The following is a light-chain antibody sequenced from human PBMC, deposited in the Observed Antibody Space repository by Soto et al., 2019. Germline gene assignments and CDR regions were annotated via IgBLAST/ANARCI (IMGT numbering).Light chain of an antibody. J-gene: IGLJ2*01. CDR2: DVS. CDR3: SSYITSSSLVL. Sequence: QSALTQPASVSASPGQSITFSCTGTSSDVGGSNYVSWYQHHPGKVPKLMIYDVSNRPSGVSNRFSGSKSGNTASLTISGLQAEDEADYYCSSYITSSSLVLFGGGTKVTVL. CDR1: SSDVGGSNY. V-gene: IGLV2-14*03.